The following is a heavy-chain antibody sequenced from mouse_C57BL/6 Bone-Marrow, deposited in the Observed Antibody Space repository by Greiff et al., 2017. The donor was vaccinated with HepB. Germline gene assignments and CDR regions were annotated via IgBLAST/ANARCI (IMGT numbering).Heavy chain of an antibody. CDR1: GYTFTSYW. CDR2: IDPSDSYT. J-gene: IGHJ2*01. D-gene: IGHD2-4*01. V-gene: IGHV1-50*01. CDR3: ARGGLRRYFDY. Sequence: QVQLKQPGAELVKPGASVKLSCKASGYTFTSYWMQWVKQRPGQGLEWIGEIDPSDSYTNYNQKFKGKATLTVDTSSSTAYMQLSSLTSEDSAVYYCARGGLRRYFDYWGQGTTLTVSS.